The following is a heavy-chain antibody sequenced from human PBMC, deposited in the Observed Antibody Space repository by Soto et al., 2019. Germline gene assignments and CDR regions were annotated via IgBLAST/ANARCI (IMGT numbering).Heavy chain of an antibody. D-gene: IGHD2-15*01. J-gene: IGHJ6*02. Sequence: SETLSLTCTVSGGSISSGGYYWSWIRQHPGKGLEWIGYIYHSGTTYYNPSLKSRVTISVDTSKNQFSLKLSSVTAADTAVYYCARHLTYCSAGSCYSDFPYYGMDVWGQGTTVTVSS. CDR3: ARHLTYCSAGSCYSDFPYYGMDV. CDR1: GGSISSGGYY. V-gene: IGHV4-31*03. CDR2: IYHSGTT.